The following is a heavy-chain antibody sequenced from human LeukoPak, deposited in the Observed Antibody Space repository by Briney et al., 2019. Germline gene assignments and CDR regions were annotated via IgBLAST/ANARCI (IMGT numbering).Heavy chain of an antibody. V-gene: IGHV3-23*01. J-gene: IGHJ4*02. CDR2: IGGSGGST. D-gene: IGHD3-22*01. CDR3: AKDPHPLTMIVVAVDY. Sequence: GGSLRLSCAASGFTFSSYAMSWVRQAPGKGLEWVSAIGGSGGSTYYADSVKGRFTISRDNSKNTLYLQMNSLRAEDTAVYYCAKDPHPLTMIVVAVDYWGQGTLVTVSS. CDR1: GFTFSSYA.